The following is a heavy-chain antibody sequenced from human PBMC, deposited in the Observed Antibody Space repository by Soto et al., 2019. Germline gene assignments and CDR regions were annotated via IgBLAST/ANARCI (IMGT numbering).Heavy chain of an antibody. Sequence: QVQLVQSGAEVKKPGSSVKVSCKASGGTFSSYTISWVRQAPGQGLEWMGRIIPILGIANYAQKFQGRVTITADKSTSTAYLELSSLRSEATDVYYCAREEYYYGSGAFGDYWGQGTLVTVSS. D-gene: IGHD3-10*01. J-gene: IGHJ4*02. V-gene: IGHV1-69*08. CDR3: AREEYYYGSGAFGDY. CDR1: GGTFSSYT. CDR2: IIPILGIA.